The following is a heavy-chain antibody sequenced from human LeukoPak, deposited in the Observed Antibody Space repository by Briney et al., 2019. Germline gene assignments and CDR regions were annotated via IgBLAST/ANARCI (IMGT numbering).Heavy chain of an antibody. CDR3: ARRTSSWGLDNAFDY. Sequence: PSETLSLTCTVSGGSISSSSYYWGWIRQPPGKGLEWIGSIYYSGSTYYNPSLKSRVTISVDTSKNQFSLKLSSVTAADTAVYYCARRTSSWGLDNAFDYWGQGTLVTVSS. D-gene: IGHD6-13*01. V-gene: IGHV4-39*01. J-gene: IGHJ4*02. CDR2: IYYSGST. CDR1: GGSISSSSYY.